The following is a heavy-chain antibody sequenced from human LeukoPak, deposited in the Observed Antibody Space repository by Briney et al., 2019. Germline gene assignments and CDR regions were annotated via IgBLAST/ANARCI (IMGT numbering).Heavy chain of an antibody. V-gene: IGHV1-69*13. D-gene: IGHD6-13*01. Sequence: SVKVSCKASGGTFSSYAISWVRQAPGQGLEWMGGIIPIFGTANYAQKFQGRVTITADESTSTAYMELSSLRSEDTAVYYCARAKSGIAAAASFSPFDYWGQGTLVTVSS. J-gene: IGHJ4*02. CDR3: ARAKSGIAAAASFSPFDY. CDR1: GGTFSSYA. CDR2: IIPIFGTA.